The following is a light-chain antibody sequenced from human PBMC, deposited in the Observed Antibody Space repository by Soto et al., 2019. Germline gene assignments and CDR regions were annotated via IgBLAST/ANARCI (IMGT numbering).Light chain of an antibody. CDR3: QQYNSYPST. J-gene: IGKJ2*02. Sequence: DIQMTQSPSTLSASVGDRVTITCRASQSISSWLAWYQQKPGKAPKLLIYKASSLESGVPSRFSGSGSGTEFTLTISSLQXXXFATYYCQQYNSYPSTFGQGTKLEIK. V-gene: IGKV1-5*03. CDR1: QSISSW. CDR2: KAS.